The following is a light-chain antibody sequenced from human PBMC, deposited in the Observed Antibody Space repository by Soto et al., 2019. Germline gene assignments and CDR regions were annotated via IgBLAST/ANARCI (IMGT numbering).Light chain of an antibody. CDR3: QQYYSTPYT. CDR2: WAS. V-gene: IGKV4-1*01. J-gene: IGKJ2*01. Sequence: DIVMTQSPDSLAVSLGERATINCKSSQTVLYSSNNKNYLAWYQQRPGQPPNLLIYWASTRESGVPDRFSGSGSWTDFTITISSLQAEDVAVYFCQQYYSTPYTFDQGNKLEIK. CDR1: QTVLYSSNNKNY.